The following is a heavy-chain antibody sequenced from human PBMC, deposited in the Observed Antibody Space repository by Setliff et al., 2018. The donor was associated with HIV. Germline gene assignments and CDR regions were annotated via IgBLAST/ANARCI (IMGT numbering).Heavy chain of an antibody. D-gene: IGHD6-13*01. Sequence: PGGSLRLSCVASEFTFSSYAMNWVRQAPGKGLEWVSTISGSGGTKYYADSVKGRFTISRDNSKNTLYLRMDSLRAEDTAIYYCAKGTKITTALYLAYWGQGTLVTVSS. J-gene: IGHJ1*01. CDR3: AKGTKITTALYLAY. CDR2: ISGSGGTK. CDR1: EFTFSSYA. V-gene: IGHV3-23*01.